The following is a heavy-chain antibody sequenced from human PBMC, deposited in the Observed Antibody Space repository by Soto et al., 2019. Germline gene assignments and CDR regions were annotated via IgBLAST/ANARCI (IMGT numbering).Heavy chain of an antibody. D-gene: IGHD3-16*02. CDR1: GYTFTGYY. J-gene: IGHJ3*02. CDR3: ARGTIMITFGGVIVETHDAFAI. Sequence: ASVKVSCKASGYTFTGYYMHWVRQAPGQGLEWMGWMNPNSGNTGYAQKFQGRVTMTRNTSISTAYMELSSLRSEDTAVYYCARGTIMITFGGVIVETHDAFAIWGQGTMVTVSS. CDR2: MNPNSGNT. V-gene: IGHV1-8*02.